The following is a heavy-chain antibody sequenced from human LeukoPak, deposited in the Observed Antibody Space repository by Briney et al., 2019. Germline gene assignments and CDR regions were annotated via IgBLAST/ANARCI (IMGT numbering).Heavy chain of an antibody. CDR2: IWYDGSNK. V-gene: IGHV3-33*01. CDR3: ARDVAHYDILTGYLFDY. CDR1: GFTFSSNG. D-gene: IGHD3-9*01. Sequence: GSLRLSCAASGFTFSSNGMHWVRQAPGKGLEWVAVIWYDGSNKYYADSVKGRFTISRDNSKNTLYLQMNSLRAEDTAVYYCARDVAHYDILTGYLFDYWGQGTLVTVSS. J-gene: IGHJ4*02.